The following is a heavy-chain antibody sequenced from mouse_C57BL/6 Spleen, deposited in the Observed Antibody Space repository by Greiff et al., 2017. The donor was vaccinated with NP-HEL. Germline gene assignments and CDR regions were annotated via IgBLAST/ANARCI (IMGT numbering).Heavy chain of an antibody. CDR1: GYTFTSYG. J-gene: IGHJ3*01. V-gene: IGHV1-81*01. CDR2: IYPRSGNN. CDR3: ARKRPITTADAY. D-gene: IGHD1-2*01. Sequence: VQLQESGAELARPGASVKLSCKASGYTFTSYGISWVKQRTGQGLEWIGEIYPRSGNNYYNEKFKGKATLTADKSSSPAYMKLRSLTSEDSAVYFCARKRPITTADAYWGQGTLVTVSA.